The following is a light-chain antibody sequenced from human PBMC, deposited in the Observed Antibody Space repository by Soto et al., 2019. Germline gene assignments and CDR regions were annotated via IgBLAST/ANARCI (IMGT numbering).Light chain of an antibody. V-gene: IGKV3-20*01. CDR2: GTS. CDR3: QQFNNWPPWT. Sequence: EIVLTQSPGTLSLSPGERATLSCRASQSVSSKYLAWYQQKPGQAPRVLIYGTSIRASGVPERFSGGGSGTDFTLTITRLEPEDFAVYYCQQFNNWPPWTFGQGTKVEIK. J-gene: IGKJ1*01. CDR1: QSVSSKY.